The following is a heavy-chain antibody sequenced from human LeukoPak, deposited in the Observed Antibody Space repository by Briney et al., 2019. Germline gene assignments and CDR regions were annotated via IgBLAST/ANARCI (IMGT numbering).Heavy chain of an antibody. V-gene: IGHV4-59*01. J-gene: IGHJ3*02. D-gene: IGHD3-9*01. CDR1: GGSISSYY. CDR2: IYCSGST. Sequence: PSETLSLTCTVSGGSISSYYWSWIRQPPGKGLEWIGYIYCSGSTNYNPSLKSRVTISVDTSKNQFSLKLSSVTAADTAVYYCARMTGILTGYYPDAFDIWGQGTMVTVSS. CDR3: ARMTGILTGYYPDAFDI.